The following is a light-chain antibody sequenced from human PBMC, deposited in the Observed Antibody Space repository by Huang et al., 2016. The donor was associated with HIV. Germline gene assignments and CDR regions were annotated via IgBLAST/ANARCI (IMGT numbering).Light chain of an antibody. V-gene: IGKV1-39*01. CDR3: QQSYRTPRT. Sequence: DIQMTQFPTSLSASVEDRVTITCREGQAIDKYLNWYQQKSGRAPRLLIYGASKLQSGVPSRFSGRASGTHFSITINSLQPDDSEIYYCQQSYRTPRTFGQGTNLEIK. CDR1: QAIDKY. J-gene: IGKJ2*01. CDR2: GAS.